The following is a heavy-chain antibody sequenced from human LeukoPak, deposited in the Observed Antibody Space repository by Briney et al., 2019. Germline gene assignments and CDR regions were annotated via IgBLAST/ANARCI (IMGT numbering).Heavy chain of an antibody. CDR3: ARVTGERNRRIAAAGTGRWFDP. D-gene: IGHD6-13*01. V-gene: IGHV4-34*01. CDR1: GGSFSGYY. CDR2: INHSGST. J-gene: IGHJ5*02. Sequence: SETLSLTCAVYGGSFSGYYWSWIRQPPGKGLEWIGEINHSGSTNYSPSLKSRVTISVDTSKNQFSLKLSSVTAADTAVYYCARVTGERNRRIAAAGTGRWFDPWGQGTLVTVSS.